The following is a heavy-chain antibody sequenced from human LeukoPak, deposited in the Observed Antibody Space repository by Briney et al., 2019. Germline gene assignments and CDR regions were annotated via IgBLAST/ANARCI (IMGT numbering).Heavy chain of an antibody. CDR2: ISAYNGNT. Sequence: ASVKVSCKASGYTFISYGISWVRQAPGQGLEWMGWISAYNGNTNYAQKFQGRVTMTTDISTSTAYMELRSLRSDDTAVYYCARGEVGGSYGIAFDYWGQGTLVTVSS. J-gene: IGHJ4*02. V-gene: IGHV1-18*01. CDR3: ARGEVGGSYGIAFDY. D-gene: IGHD1-26*01. CDR1: GYTFISYG.